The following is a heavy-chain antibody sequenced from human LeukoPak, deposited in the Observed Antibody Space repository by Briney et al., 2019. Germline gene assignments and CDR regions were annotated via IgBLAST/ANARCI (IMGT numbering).Heavy chain of an antibody. V-gene: IGHV5-10-1*01. CDR1: GYGFTSYW. CDR3: ARNFGSTEAFDI. J-gene: IGHJ3*02. CDR2: IDPSDSYT. Sequence: GESLRISFKGSGYGFTSYWISWVRPMPGKGGGWMGRIDPSDSYTNYSPSFQGHVTISADKSISTAYLQWSSLKASDTTMYYCARNFGSTEAFDIWGQGTMVTVSS. D-gene: IGHD6-13*01.